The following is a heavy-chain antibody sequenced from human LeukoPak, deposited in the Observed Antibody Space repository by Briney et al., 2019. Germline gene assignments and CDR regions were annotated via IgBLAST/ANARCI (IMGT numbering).Heavy chain of an antibody. D-gene: IGHD1-26*01. Sequence: PSETLSLTCTVSGGSISSYYWSWIRQPPGKGLEWIGYIYYSGSTNYNPSLKSRVTISVDTSKSQLSLKLSSVTAADTAVYYCARVASGSYYPWFDPWGQGTLVTVSS. CDR3: ARVASGSYYPWFDP. CDR1: GGSISSYY. J-gene: IGHJ5*02. CDR2: IYYSGST. V-gene: IGHV4-59*01.